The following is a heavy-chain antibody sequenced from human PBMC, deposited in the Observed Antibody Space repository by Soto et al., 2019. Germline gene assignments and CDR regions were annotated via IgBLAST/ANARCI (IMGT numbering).Heavy chain of an antibody. CDR2: IYYSGST. Sequence: PSETLSLTCTVSGGSISSSSYYWGWIRQPPGKGLEWIGSIYYSGSTYYNPSLKSRVTISVDTSKNQFSLKLSSVTAADTAVYYCASPKEYSSSSFDYWGQGTLVTVSS. CDR3: ASPKEYSSSSFDY. J-gene: IGHJ4*02. D-gene: IGHD6-6*01. CDR1: GGSISSSSYY. V-gene: IGHV4-39*01.